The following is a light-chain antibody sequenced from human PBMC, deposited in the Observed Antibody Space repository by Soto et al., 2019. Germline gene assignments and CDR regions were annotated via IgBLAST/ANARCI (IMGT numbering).Light chain of an antibody. CDR3: QQLYSSSLS. Sequence: DIQLTQSPSFLSASVGDRVTITCRASQGISTYLTWYQQSPGKAPTLLIYAASTLQSGVPSRFSGSGSGTEFTLTISSLQPDDFATYFCQQLYSSSLSFGGGKKLEIK. CDR2: AAS. CDR1: QGISTY. J-gene: IGKJ4*01. V-gene: IGKV1-9*01.